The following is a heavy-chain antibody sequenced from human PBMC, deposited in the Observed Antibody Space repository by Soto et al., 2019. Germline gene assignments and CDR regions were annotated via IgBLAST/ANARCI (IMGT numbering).Heavy chain of an antibody. CDR3: ARRIGSGYCAGYHKYYYYGMDV. CDR2: NIPIFGTA. CDR1: GGTFSSYA. V-gene: IGHV1-69*01. D-gene: IGHD3-3*01. Sequence: QVQLVQSGAEVKTPGSSVKVSCKASGGTFSSYAISWVRQAPGQGHEGMGGNIPIFGTANYAQKFQGRVTITADESTSTADMELSSLSSEDTAVYYCARRIGSGYCAGYHKYYYYGMDVWGQGTTVTVSS. J-gene: IGHJ6*02.